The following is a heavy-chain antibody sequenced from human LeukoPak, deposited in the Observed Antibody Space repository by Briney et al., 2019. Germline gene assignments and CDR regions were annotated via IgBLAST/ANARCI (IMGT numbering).Heavy chain of an antibody. D-gene: IGHD6-13*01. CDR2: INPNNGGT. Sequence: ASVKVSCKASGYTFTGYYIHWVRQAPGQGLEWMGWINPNNGGTNYAQKFQGRVTTTRDTSISTAYMELSRLRADDTALYYCARAIAASHTAPNYWGQGTLVTVSS. J-gene: IGHJ4*02. CDR1: GYTFTGYY. V-gene: IGHV1-2*02. CDR3: ARAIAASHTAPNY.